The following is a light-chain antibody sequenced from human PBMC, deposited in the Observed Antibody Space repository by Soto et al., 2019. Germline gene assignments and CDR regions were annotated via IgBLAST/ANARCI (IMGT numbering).Light chain of an antibody. J-gene: IGKJ5*01. CDR3: QQFNSYTIT. CDR1: QSISRW. CDR2: EAS. V-gene: IGKV1-5*01. Sequence: IQMTQSPATLSASVGYRVTITCGASQSISRWLTWYQQKQGKAPQLLIYEASGLESGVPSRFSVSGSGTEFTLTIGGLKTDDFATYYCQQFNSYTITFGQGTRLEIK.